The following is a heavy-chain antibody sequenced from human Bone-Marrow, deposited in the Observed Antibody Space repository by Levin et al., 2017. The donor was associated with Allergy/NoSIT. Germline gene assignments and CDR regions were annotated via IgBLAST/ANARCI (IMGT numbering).Heavy chain of an antibody. CDR1: GDSISSHY. CDR2: IYNSGST. Sequence: SQTLSLTCTVSGDSISSHYWSWIRQPPEKGLEWIGYIYNSGSTGYNPSLQSRVTISGDTSKNQFSLKLRSVTAADTAVYYCATSRVGGFDYWGQGTLVTVSS. D-gene: IGHD3-16*01. V-gene: IGHV4-59*11. J-gene: IGHJ4*02. CDR3: ATSRVGGFDY.